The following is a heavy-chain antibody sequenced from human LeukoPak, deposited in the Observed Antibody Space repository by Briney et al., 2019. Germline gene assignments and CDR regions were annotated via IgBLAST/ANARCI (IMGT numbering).Heavy chain of an antibody. V-gene: IGHV3-9*01. Sequence: GGSLRLSCAASGFTFDDYAMHWVRQAPGKGLEWVSGISWNSGSICYADSVKGRFTISRDNAKHSLYLQMNSLRAEDTALYYCAKALGQLVSGFDPWGQGTLVTVSS. CDR2: ISWNSGSI. J-gene: IGHJ5*02. CDR3: AKALGQLVSGFDP. CDR1: GFTFDDYA. D-gene: IGHD6-6*01.